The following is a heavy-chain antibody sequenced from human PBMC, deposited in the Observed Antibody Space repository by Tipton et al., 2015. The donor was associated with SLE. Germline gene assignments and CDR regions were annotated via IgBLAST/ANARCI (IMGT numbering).Heavy chain of an antibody. CDR3: ARDGGLSGAFDI. D-gene: IGHD4/OR15-4a*01. CDR1: GFTVSSNC. J-gene: IGHJ3*02. CDR2: ISYDGSNK. Sequence: SLRLSCAASGFTVSSNCMSWVRQAPGKGLEWVAVISYDGSNKYYADSVKGRFTISRDNSKNTLYLQMNSLRAEDTAVYYCARDGGLSGAFDIWGQGTMVTVSS. V-gene: IGHV3-30*03.